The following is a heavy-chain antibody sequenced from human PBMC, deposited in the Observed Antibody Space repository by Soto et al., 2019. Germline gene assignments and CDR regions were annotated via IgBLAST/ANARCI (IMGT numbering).Heavy chain of an antibody. CDR3: ARDPGGSGSFDS. V-gene: IGHV4-31*03. J-gene: IGHJ4*02. CDR1: GGSINSGGYY. CDR2: IYYSGST. Sequence: QVQLQESGPGLVKPSQTLSLTCTVSGGSINSGGYYWSWIRQHPGKGLEWIGYIYYSGSTYYNPSLKSRVTISVETSKNQFSLRLSSVTAANTAVYYCARDPGGSGSFDSWGQGTLVTVSS. D-gene: IGHD3-10*01.